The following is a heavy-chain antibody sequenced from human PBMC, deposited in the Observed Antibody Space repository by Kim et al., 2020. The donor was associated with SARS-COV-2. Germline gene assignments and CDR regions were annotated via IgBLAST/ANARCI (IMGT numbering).Heavy chain of an antibody. J-gene: IGHJ6*02. D-gene: IGHD3-10*01. Sequence: GGSLRLSCAASGFKFDDYAMHWVRQAPGKGLEWVSGVSWNSGMIGYADSVKGRFTISRDNAKNSLSLQMNSLRSEDTAFYYCARGPGFYGMDVWGQGTMVPVPS. CDR3: ARGPGFYGMDV. V-gene: IGHV3-9*01. CDR2: VSWNSGMI. CDR1: GFKFDDYA.